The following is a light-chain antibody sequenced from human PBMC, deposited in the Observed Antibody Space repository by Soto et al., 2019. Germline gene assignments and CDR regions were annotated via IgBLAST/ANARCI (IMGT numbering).Light chain of an antibody. CDR3: SSYTSSGTLV. V-gene: IGLV2-14*01. Sequence: QSALTQPASVSGSPGQSITISCTGTSSDIGDYDYVSWYQQYPGKPPQLMISEVSNRPSRLSNRFSGSKSGNTASLTISGLQAEDEAEYYCSSYTSSGTLVFGGGTKVTVL. CDR2: EVS. J-gene: IGLJ2*01. CDR1: SSDIGDYDY.